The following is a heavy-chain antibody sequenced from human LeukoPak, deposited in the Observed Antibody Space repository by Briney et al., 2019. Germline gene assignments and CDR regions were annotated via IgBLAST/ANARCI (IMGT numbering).Heavy chain of an antibody. CDR3: ARGTDSSGWYDDYYYGMDV. Sequence: SETLSLTCAVYGGSFSGYYWSWIRQPPGKGLEWIGEINHSGSTNYNPSLKSRVTISVDTSKNQFSLKLSSVTAADTAVYYCARGTDSSGWYDDYYYGMDVWGQGTTVTVSS. CDR2: INHSGST. V-gene: IGHV4-34*01. CDR1: GGSFSGYY. D-gene: IGHD6-19*01. J-gene: IGHJ6*02.